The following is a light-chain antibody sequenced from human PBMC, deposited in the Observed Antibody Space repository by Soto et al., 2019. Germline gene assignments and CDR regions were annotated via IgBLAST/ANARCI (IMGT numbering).Light chain of an antibody. V-gene: IGKV3-20*01. Sequence: TVLTQSPGTLSLSQGERATLSCRASQSVSSSYLAWYQQKPGQAPRLLIYGASSRATGIPDRFSGSGSGTDFTLTISRLEPEDFAVYYCQQYDSSLWTFGQGTKVDIK. CDR1: QSVSSSY. CDR3: QQYDSSLWT. CDR2: GAS. J-gene: IGKJ1*01.